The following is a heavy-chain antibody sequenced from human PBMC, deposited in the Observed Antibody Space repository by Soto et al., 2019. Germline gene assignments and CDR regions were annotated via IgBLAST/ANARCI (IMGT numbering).Heavy chain of an antibody. J-gene: IGHJ4*02. CDR3: AREGNGYNLGPSVDFDY. CDR2: INPSDGVT. CDR1: GYTFSSYY. Sequence: QVQLVQSGAEVKKPGASVKVSCKAAGYTFSSYYMHWVRQAPGQGLEWMGVINPSDGVTDYAQKLQGRVTVTRDTSTSTVYMELSRLRSEDTAVFYCAREGNGYNLGPSVDFDYWGQGTLVTVSS. V-gene: IGHV1-46*01. D-gene: IGHD5-12*01.